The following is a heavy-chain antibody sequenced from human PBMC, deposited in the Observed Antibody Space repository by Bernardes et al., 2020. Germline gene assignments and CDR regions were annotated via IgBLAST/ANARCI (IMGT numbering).Heavy chain of an antibody. D-gene: IGHD3-9*01. V-gene: IGHV3-30*18. J-gene: IGHJ6*02. CDR3: AKIAGGHVLRYFDWLGSSYYYGMDV. CDR2: ISYDGSNK. CDR1: GFTFSSYG. Sequence: GGSLRLSCAASGFTFSSYGMHWVRQAPGKGLEWVAVISYDGSNKYYADSVKGRFTISRDNSKNTLYLQMNSLRAEDTAVYYCAKIAGGHVLRYFDWLGSSYYYGMDVWGQGTTVTVSS.